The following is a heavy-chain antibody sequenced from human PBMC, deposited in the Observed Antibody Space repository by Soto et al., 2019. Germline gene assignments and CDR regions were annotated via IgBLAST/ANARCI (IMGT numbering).Heavy chain of an antibody. J-gene: IGHJ4*02. Sequence: QLQLQESGPGLVKPSETLSLTCTVSGGSISSSSYYWGWIRQPPGKGLEWIGSIYYSGSTYYNPSPRGRAPIPVAASKNQSPLKRSLGTAADTAVYYCARHQEQEMAKIRPLPPGGQGTLVP. CDR1: GGSISSSSYY. D-gene: IGHD5-12*01. CDR3: ARHQEQEMAKIRPLPP. CDR2: IYYSGST. V-gene: IGHV4-39*01.